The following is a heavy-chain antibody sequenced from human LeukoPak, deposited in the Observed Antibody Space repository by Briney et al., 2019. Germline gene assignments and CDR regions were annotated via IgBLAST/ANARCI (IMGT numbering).Heavy chain of an antibody. CDR2: INWNGGST. CDR3: ARVRIAAAHPDYYMDV. V-gene: IGHV3-20*04. J-gene: IGHJ6*03. Sequence: GGSLRLSCAASGFTFDDYGMSWVRQAPGKGLEWVSGINWNGGSTGYADSVKGRFTISRDNAKNSLYLQMNRLRAEDTALYYCARVRIAAAHPDYYMDVWGKGTTVTVSS. CDR1: GFTFDDYG. D-gene: IGHD6-13*01.